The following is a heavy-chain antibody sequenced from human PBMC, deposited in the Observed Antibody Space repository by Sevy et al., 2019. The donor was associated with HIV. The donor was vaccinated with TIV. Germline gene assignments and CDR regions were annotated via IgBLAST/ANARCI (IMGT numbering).Heavy chain of an antibody. V-gene: IGHV3-21*01. CDR1: GFTFSSYS. D-gene: IGHD3-3*01. Sequence: GGSLRLSCAASGFTFSSYSMNWVRQAPGKGLEWVSSISSSSSYIYYADSVKGRFTISRDNAKNSLYLQMNSLRAEDTAEYYCARDLLPSADYDFCSGYYRSSPHYYYYYGMDVWGQGTSVIVSS. J-gene: IGHJ6*02. CDR3: ARDLLPSADYDFCSGYYRSSPHYYYYYGMDV. CDR2: ISSSSSYI.